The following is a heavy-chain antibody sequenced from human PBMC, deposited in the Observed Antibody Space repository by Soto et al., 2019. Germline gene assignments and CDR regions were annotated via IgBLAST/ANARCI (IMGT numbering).Heavy chain of an antibody. Sequence: PSETLSLTCAVSGDYINSHYWSWIRQPPGKGLEWIGYIRHSGDTDYNPSLKSRVTMSVDTSKTHFSLKLSFVTAADTAVYYCARVAYSNAWNAYYFDSCGQGTLVTVSS. CDR2: IRHSGDT. CDR3: ARVAYSNAWNAYYFDS. CDR1: GDYINSHY. V-gene: IGHV4-59*11. D-gene: IGHD6-19*01. J-gene: IGHJ4*02.